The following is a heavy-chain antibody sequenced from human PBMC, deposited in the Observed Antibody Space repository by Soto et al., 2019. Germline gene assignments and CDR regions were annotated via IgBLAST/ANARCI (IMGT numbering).Heavy chain of an antibody. J-gene: IGHJ4*02. V-gene: IGHV3-48*01. D-gene: IGHD2-15*01. CDR3: AKDGYCNGGSCYLYYLDS. Sequence: PGGSLRLSCAASGFTFSSYSMNWVRQAPGKGLEWVSYITSSSDNIYNADSVKGRFTISRDNAKNSLYLQMNSLRAEDTALYYCAKDGYCNGGSCYLYYLDSWGLGTPVTVSS. CDR1: GFTFSSYS. CDR2: ITSSSDNI.